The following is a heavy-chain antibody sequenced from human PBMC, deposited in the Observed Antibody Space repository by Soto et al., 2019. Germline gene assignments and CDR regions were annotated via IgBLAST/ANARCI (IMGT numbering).Heavy chain of an antibody. CDR2: INPNSGGT. CDR1: GYTFTGYY. Sequence: GTSVKVSCKASGYTFTGYYMHWVRQAPGQGLEWMGWINPNSGGTNYAQKFQGRVTMTRDTSISTAYMELSRLRSDDTAVYYCARESGYDYYWFDPWGQGTLVTVSS. V-gene: IGHV1-2*02. CDR3: ARESGYDYYWFDP. D-gene: IGHD5-12*01. J-gene: IGHJ5*02.